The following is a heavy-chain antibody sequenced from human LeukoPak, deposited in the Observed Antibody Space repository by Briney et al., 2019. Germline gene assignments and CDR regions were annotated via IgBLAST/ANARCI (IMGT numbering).Heavy chain of an antibody. CDR1: GFTFSSYW. Sequence: PGGSLRLSCAASGFTFSSYWMSWVRQAPGKGLEWVAVISYDGSNKYYADSVKGRFTISRDNSKNTLYLQMNSLRAEDTAVYYCARDAAEERIQLWTPLDYWGQGTLVTVSS. CDR3: ARDAAEERIQLWTPLDY. D-gene: IGHD5-18*01. CDR2: ISYDGSNK. J-gene: IGHJ4*02. V-gene: IGHV3-30*03.